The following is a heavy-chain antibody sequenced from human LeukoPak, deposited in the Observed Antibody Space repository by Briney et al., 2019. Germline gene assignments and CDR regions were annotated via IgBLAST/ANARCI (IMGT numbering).Heavy chain of an antibody. Sequence: SVKVSCKASGGTSSSYAISWVRQAPGQGLEWMGGIIPIFGTANYAQKFQGRVTITADESTSTAYMELSSLRSEDTAVYYCASQGPSITGLGWGQGTLVTVSS. CDR2: IIPIFGTA. J-gene: IGHJ4*02. D-gene: IGHD1-20*01. CDR1: GGTSSSYA. CDR3: ASQGPSITGLG. V-gene: IGHV1-69*13.